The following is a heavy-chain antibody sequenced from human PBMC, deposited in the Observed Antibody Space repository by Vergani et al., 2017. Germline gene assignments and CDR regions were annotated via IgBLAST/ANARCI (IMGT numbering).Heavy chain of an antibody. J-gene: IGHJ6*03. V-gene: IGHV4-61*02. Sequence: QVQLQESGPGLVKPSQTLSLTCTVSGGSFSTGGQSWTWLRQSAGNGLEWIGRIYTSGSTYYNPSLKSRVTISVDTSKNQFSLKLSSVTAADTAVYYCARSAREYYYYMDVWGKGTTVTVSS. CDR2: IYTSGST. D-gene: IGHD6-6*01. CDR3: ARSAREYYYYMDV. CDR1: GGSFSTGGQS.